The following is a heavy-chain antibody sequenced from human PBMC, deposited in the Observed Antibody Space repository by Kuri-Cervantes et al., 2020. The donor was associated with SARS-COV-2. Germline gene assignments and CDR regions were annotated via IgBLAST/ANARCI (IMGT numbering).Heavy chain of an antibody. D-gene: IGHD3-3*01. CDR1: GYTFTSYY. J-gene: IGHJ6*02. Sequence: ASVKVSCKASGYTFTSYYMHWVRQAPGQGLEWMGIINPSGGSTSYAQKFQGRVTMTRDTSTSTVYMELSSLRSEDTAVYYCARDLPGFLEWLGHWVSGMDVRGQGTTVTVSS. CDR3: ARDLPGFLEWLGHWVSGMDV. CDR2: INPSGGST. V-gene: IGHV1-46*01.